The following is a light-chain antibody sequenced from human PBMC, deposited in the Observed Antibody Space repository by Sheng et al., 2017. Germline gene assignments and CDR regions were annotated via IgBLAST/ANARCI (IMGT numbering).Light chain of an antibody. CDR1: NIENKG. J-gene: IGLJ3*02. Sequence: SYVLTQPPSVSVAPGQTATITCGGDNIENKGSALVPAEARPGPCMVIYYDTDRPSGITERFSGSCSGNTATLSISRVGSGDEADYYCQVWDSTSEWVFGGGTKLTVL. CDR2: YDT. CDR3: QVWDSTSEWV. V-gene: IGLV3-21*01.